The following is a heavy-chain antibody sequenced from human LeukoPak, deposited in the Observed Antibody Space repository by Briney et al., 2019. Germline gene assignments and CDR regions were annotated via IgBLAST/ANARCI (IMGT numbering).Heavy chain of an antibody. CDR2: ISSSSSYI. J-gene: IGHJ6*02. Sequence: GGSLRLSCAASGFTFSSYSMNWVRQAPGKGLEWVSSISSSSSYIYYADSVKGRFTISRDNAKNSLYLQMNSLRAEDTAVYYCARANGMTGFHTPYYYYGMDVWGQGTTVTVSS. V-gene: IGHV3-21*01. D-gene: IGHD3-9*01. CDR1: GFTFSSYS. CDR3: ARANGMTGFHTPYYYYGMDV.